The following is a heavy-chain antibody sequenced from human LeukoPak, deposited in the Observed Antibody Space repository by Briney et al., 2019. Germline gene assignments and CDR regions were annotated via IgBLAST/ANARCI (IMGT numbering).Heavy chain of an antibody. D-gene: IGHD6-13*01. CDR3: AKRGRRDYSSSWYDWFDP. J-gene: IGHJ5*02. V-gene: IGHV3-23*01. CDR1: GFSISSYA. CDR2: ISGSGGST. Sequence: GGSLRLSCAASGFSISSYAMSWVRQAPGKGLEWVSAISGSGGSTYYADSVKGRFTISRDNSKNTLYLQMNSLRAEDTAVYYCAKRGRRDYSSSWYDWFDPWGQGTLVTVSS.